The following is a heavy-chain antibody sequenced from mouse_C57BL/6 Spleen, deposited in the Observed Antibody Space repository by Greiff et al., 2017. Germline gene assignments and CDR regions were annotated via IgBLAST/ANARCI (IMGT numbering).Heavy chain of an antibody. Sequence: QVQLQQSGPELVKPGASVKISCKASGYAFSSSWMNWVKQRPGTGLEWIGRIYPGDGDTNYNGKFKGKATLTADKSSSTAYMQLSSLTSEDSAVYFCARASITTVVAYYFDYWGQGTTLTVSS. CDR3: ARASITTVVAYYFDY. J-gene: IGHJ2*01. D-gene: IGHD1-1*01. CDR1: GYAFSSSW. V-gene: IGHV1-82*01. CDR2: IYPGDGDT.